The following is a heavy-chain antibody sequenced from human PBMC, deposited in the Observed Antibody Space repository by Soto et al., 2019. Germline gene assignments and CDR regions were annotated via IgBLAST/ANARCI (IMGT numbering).Heavy chain of an antibody. CDR3: ARAYYDFWSGSQNNYFDY. CDR2: ISGSGGSK. J-gene: IGHJ4*02. V-gene: IGHV3-23*01. D-gene: IGHD3-3*01. Sequence: GGSLRLSFAASGFTFSSYAMSWVRQAPGKGLEGVSAISGSGGSKYYADSEKGRFTISRENSKNTLYLQMNSLRAEDTAVYHCARAYYDFWSGSQNNYFDYWGQGTLVTVPQ. CDR1: GFTFSSYA.